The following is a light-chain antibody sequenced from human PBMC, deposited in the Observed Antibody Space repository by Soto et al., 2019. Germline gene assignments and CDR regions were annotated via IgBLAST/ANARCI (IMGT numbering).Light chain of an antibody. Sequence: EIVMTQSPATLSVSPRERATLSCRASQSVSSNLAWYQQKPGQAPRLLIYGASNRATGIPDRFSGSGSGTDFTLTISRLEPEDFVLYYCQQYGSSPRTFGQGTKVDIK. J-gene: IGKJ1*01. CDR3: QQYGSSPRT. V-gene: IGKV3-20*01. CDR2: GAS. CDR1: QSVSSN.